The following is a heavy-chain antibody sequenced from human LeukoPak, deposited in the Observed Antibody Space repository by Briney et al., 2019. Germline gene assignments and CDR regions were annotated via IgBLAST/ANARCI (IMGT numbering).Heavy chain of an antibody. CDR1: GYTFTIYY. CDR2: INLSGGST. V-gene: IGHV1-46*01. D-gene: IGHD6-6*01. CDR3: ARDSGQLVWERIIDT. J-gene: IGHJ5*02. Sequence: GASVKVSCKASGYTFTIYYMHWVRHAPGQGLEWMGVINLSGGSTSYAQKFQVRVTITRDMSTSTVHMDLSSLRSQTTAVYYCARDSGQLVWERIIDTWGQGTLVTVSS.